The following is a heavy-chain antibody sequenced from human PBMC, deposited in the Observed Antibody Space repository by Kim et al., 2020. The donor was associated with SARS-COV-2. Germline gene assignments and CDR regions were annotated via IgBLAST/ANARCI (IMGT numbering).Heavy chain of an antibody. CDR2: IYYSGST. CDR1: GGSISSGGYY. V-gene: IGHV4-31*03. D-gene: IGHD1-26*01. J-gene: IGHJ6*02. Sequence: SETLSLTCTVSGGSISSGGYYWSWIRQHPGKGLEWIGYIYYSGSTYYNPSLKSRVTISVDTSKNQFSLKLSSVTAADTAVYYCARAPGAYGGWDYYYYYGMDVWGQGTTVTVSS. CDR3: ARAPGAYGGWDYYYYYGMDV.